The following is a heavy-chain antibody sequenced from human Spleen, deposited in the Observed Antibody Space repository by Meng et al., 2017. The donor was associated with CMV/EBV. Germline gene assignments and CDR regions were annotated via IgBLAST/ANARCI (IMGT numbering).Heavy chain of an antibody. CDR1: GFTFSIFT. D-gene: IGHD6-13*01. CDR3: ATRMGTGYTND. Sequence: GGSLRLSCEASGFTFSIFTMNWVRQAPGKGLEWVSMISSSSRYIYYADSVKGRFTISRDNADNSLYLQMNNLRADDTAVYYCATRMGTGYTNDWGQGTLVT. CDR2: ISSSSRYI. J-gene: IGHJ4*02. V-gene: IGHV3-21*01.